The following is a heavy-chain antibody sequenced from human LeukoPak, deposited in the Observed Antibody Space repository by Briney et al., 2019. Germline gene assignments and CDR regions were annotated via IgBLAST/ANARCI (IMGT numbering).Heavy chain of an antibody. D-gene: IGHD3-10*01. V-gene: IGHV4-34*01. CDR1: GGSFSGYY. Sequence: PSETLSLTCAVYGGSFSGYYWSWIRQPPGKGLEWIGEINHSGSTNYNPSLKSRVTISVDTSKNQFSLKLSSVTAADTAVYYCARGGKGSGSYYGWGKIYYFGYWGQGTLVTVSS. CDR3: ARGGKGSGSYYGWGKIYYFGY. J-gene: IGHJ4*02. CDR2: INHSGST.